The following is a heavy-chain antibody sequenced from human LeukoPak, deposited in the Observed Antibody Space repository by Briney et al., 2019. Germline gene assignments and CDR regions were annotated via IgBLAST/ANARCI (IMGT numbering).Heavy chain of an antibody. CDR2: INPNSGGT. V-gene: IGHV1-2*02. J-gene: IGHJ4*02. D-gene: IGHD5-24*01. Sequence: ASVKVSCMASGYTFTGYYMHWVRQAPGQGLEWMGWINPNSGGTNYAQKFQGRVTMTRDTSISTAYMELSRLRSDDTAVYYCARSVEMATPIDYWGQGTLVTVSS. CDR1: GYTFTGYY. CDR3: ARSVEMATPIDY.